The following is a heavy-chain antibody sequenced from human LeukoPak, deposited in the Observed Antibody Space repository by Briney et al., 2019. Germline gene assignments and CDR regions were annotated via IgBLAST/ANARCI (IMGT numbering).Heavy chain of an antibody. D-gene: IGHD2-2*01. J-gene: IGHJ4*02. Sequence: QPGGSLRLSCAASGFTFSSYTVHWARQAPDKGLEWVAVISYDGSNKYYADSVKGRFTISRDNSKNTRYLQMTSLRADDTAVYYCARPYSPRYCSRTSCYDHFDYWGQGTLVTVSS. CDR2: ISYDGSNK. CDR1: GFTFSSYT. V-gene: IGHV3-30-3*01. CDR3: ARPYSPRYCSRTSCYDHFDY.